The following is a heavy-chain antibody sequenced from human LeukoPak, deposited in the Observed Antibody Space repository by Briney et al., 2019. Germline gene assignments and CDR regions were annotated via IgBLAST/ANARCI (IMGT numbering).Heavy chain of an antibody. CDR1: GSTFSSYG. D-gene: IGHD3-10*01. J-gene: IGHJ6*03. V-gene: IGHV3-33*06. Sequence: GRSLRLSCAASGSTFSSYGMHWVRQAPGKGLEWVAVIWYDGSNKYYADSVKGRFTISRDNSKNTLYLQMNSLRAEDTAVYYCAKGETYYYGSGSTYMDAWGKGTTVTVSS. CDR3: AKGETYYYGSGSTYMDA. CDR2: IWYDGSNK.